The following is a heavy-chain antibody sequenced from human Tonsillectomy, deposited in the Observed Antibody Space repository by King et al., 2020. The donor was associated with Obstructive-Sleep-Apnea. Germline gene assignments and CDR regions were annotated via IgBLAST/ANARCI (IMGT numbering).Heavy chain of an antibody. J-gene: IGHJ4*02. D-gene: IGHD5-12*01. CDR2: MYYSGNT. CDR1: GGSISNYY. Sequence: VQLQESGPGLVKPSETLSLTCTVSGGSISNYYWSCIRQPPGKGLEWIGYMYYSGNTNFNPSLKRRFTISADTSKIQFPLRLSSVTAADTAVYYCARHRGVEDFGGYGDYFDYWGQGTLVTVSS. V-gene: IGHV4-59*08. CDR3: ARHRGVEDFGGYGDYFDY.